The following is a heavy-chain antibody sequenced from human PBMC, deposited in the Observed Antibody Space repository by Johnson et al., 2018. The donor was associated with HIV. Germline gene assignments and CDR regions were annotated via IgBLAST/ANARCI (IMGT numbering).Heavy chain of an antibody. CDR3: AKDRVGDYDGFDI. CDR2: SSWTSGSI. J-gene: IGHJ3*02. V-gene: IGHV3-9*01. Sequence: EVQLVESGGGLVQPGRSLRLSCAASGFTFDDYAMHWVRQAPGKGLEWVSGSSWTSGSIGYADAVKGRFTISRDNAKHSLYLQMNSLSAEDTALYYCAKDRVGDYDGFDIWGQGTIVTVSS. D-gene: IGHD4-17*01. CDR1: GFTFDDYA.